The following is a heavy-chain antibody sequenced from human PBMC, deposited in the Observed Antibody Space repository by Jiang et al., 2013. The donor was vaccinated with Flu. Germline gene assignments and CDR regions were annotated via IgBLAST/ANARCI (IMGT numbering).Heavy chain of an antibody. CDR2: IYYSGST. J-gene: IGHJ4*02. CDR1: GGSISSYY. V-gene: IGHV4-59*01. D-gene: IGHD2-2*02. Sequence: ETLSLTCTVSGGSISSYYWSWIRQPPGKGLEWIGYIYYSGSTNYNPSLKSRVTISVDTSKNQFSLKLSSVTAADTAVYYCARVGCSSTSCYTLDYWGQGTLVTVSS. CDR3: ARVGCSSTSCYTLDY.